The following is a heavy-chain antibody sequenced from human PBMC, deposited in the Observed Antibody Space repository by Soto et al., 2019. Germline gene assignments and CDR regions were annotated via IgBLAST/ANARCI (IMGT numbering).Heavy chain of an antibody. Sequence: SETLSLTCTVSGGSISSGGYYWSWIRQHPGKGREWIGYIYYSGSTYYNPSLKSRVTISVDTSKNQFSLKLSSVTAADMAVYSLARGGIAALAPPDYWGQGTLVTVSS. D-gene: IGHD6-13*01. CDR2: IYYSGST. CDR1: GGSISSGGYY. CDR3: ARGGIAALAPPDY. J-gene: IGHJ4*02. V-gene: IGHV4-31*03.